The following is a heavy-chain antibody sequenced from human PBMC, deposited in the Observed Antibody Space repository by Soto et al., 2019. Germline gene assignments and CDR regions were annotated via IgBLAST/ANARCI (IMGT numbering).Heavy chain of an antibody. V-gene: IGHV1-69*13. CDR2: IIPIFGTA. D-gene: IGHD1-26*01. CDR3: ASGNLVGALSY. J-gene: IGHJ4*02. Sequence: SVNVSFKASGTTGRRYAIGWGRQAPGQGLEWMGGIIPIFGTANYAQKFQGRVTITADESTSTAYMELSSLRSEDTAVYYCASGNLVGALSYWGQGTLVTVSS. CDR1: GTTGRRYA.